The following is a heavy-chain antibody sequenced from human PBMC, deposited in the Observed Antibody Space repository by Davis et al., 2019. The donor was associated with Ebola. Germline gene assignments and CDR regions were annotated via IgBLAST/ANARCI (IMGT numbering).Heavy chain of an antibody. J-gene: IGHJ4*02. D-gene: IGHD7-27*01. CDR2: IYYSGST. CDR1: GGSISSYY. CDR3: ARSSNWGSPYFDY. V-gene: IGHV4-59*08. Sequence: PSETLSLTCTVSGGSISSYYWSWIRQPPGKGLEWIGYIYYSGSTNYNPSLKSRVTISVDTSKNQFSLKLSSVTAADTAVYYCARSSNWGSPYFDYWGQGTLVTVSS.